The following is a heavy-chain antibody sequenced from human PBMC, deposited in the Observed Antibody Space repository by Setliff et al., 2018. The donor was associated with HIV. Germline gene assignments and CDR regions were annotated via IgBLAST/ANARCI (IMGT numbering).Heavy chain of an antibody. CDR1: GGSISSGTYY. V-gene: IGHV4-31*03. J-gene: IGHJ5*02. CDR3: ARAAWDYYDTTLLGGSFDP. D-gene: IGHD3-22*01. CDR2: IYYSGST. Sequence: SETLSLTCSVSGGSISSGTYYWSWIRQLPGKGLEWIGYIYYSGSTYYNPSLKSRVTISLDTSKNHYSLNLTSVTAADTAVYYCARAAWDYYDTTLLGGSFDPWGQGTQVTVSS.